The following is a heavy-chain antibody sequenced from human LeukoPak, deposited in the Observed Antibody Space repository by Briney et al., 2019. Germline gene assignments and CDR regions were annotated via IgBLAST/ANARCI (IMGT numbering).Heavy chain of an antibody. CDR1: GFTFSSLA. V-gene: IGHV3-7*05. CDR2: INQDGTEK. Sequence: PGGSLRLSCTASGFTFSSLAMTWVRQAPEKGLEWVARINQDGTEKYSVDSVKGRFTISRDNAKNSLYLQINNVKAEDTAVYYCARTSVNSLWDDAFDIWGQGTMVTVSS. J-gene: IGHJ3*02. D-gene: IGHD4-17*01. CDR3: ARTSVNSLWDDAFDI.